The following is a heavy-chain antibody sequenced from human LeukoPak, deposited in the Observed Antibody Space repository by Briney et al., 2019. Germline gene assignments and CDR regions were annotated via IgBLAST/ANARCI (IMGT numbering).Heavy chain of an antibody. CDR2: IYSGGST. J-gene: IGHJ5*02. Sequence: PGGSLRLSCAASGFTVSSSYMSWVRQAPGKGLEWVSVIYSGGSTYYADSVKGRFTISRDNSKNTLYLQMNSLRAEDTAVYYCARVTVLLWFGEFPPGWFDPWGQGTLVTVSS. D-gene: IGHD3-10*01. CDR1: GFTVSSSY. V-gene: IGHV3-53*01. CDR3: ARVTVLLWFGEFPPGWFDP.